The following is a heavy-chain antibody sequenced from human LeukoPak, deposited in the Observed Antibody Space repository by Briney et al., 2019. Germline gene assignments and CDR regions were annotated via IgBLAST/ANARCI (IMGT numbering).Heavy chain of an antibody. J-gene: IGHJ4*02. CDR1: GFTFSSFG. Sequence: PGRSLRLSCAASGFTFSSFGMHWVRQAPGKGLEWVAVISYDGYNKYYADSVKGRFTISRDNFKNTLDLQMNSLRAEDTAVYYCAKEGPYGSGSYSANWGQGTLVTVSS. CDR3: AKEGPYGSGSYSAN. V-gene: IGHV3-30*18. D-gene: IGHD3-10*01. CDR2: ISYDGYNK.